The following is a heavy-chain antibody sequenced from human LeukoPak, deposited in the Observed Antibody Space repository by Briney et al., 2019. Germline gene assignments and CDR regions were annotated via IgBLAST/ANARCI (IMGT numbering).Heavy chain of an antibody. CDR2: ISSSSNYI. D-gene: IGHD1-1*01. Sequence: PGGSLRLSCAASGFTFSSSNMNWVRQAPGKGLEWVSSISSSSNYIYYADSMKGRFTISRDNAKNSLYLQMNNLRAEDTAVYYCARRTVHWYFDLWGRGTLVTVSS. CDR3: ARRTVHWYFDL. V-gene: IGHV3-21*01. CDR1: GFTFSSSN. J-gene: IGHJ2*01.